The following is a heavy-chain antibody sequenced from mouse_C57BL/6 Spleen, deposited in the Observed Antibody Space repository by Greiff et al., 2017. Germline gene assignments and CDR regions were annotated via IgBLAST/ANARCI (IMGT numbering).Heavy chain of an antibody. V-gene: IGHV1-54*01. CDR1: GYAFTNYL. Sequence: QVQLQQSGAELVRPGTSVKVSCKASGYAFTNYLIEWVKQRPGQGLEWIGVINPGSGGTNYNEKFKGKATLTADKASSTAYMQLSSLTSEDSAVYFCARGLITTVGAPLDYWGQGTTLTVSS. D-gene: IGHD1-1*01. CDR3: ARGLITTVGAPLDY. CDR2: INPGSGGT. J-gene: IGHJ2*01.